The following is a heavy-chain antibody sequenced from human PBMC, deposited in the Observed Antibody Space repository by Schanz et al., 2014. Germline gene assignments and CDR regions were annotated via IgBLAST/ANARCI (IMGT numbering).Heavy chain of an antibody. V-gene: IGHV1-69*04. CDR2: IIPILGIA. J-gene: IGHJ6*02. CDR1: GYNITSND. CDR3: ARAKRFGDMDV. D-gene: IGHD3-10*01. Sequence: QVQLVQSGGEMKKPGASVKVSCKASGYNITSNDVTWVRQATGQGLEWMGRIIPILGIANYAQKFQGRVTITADRSTSTAYMELRNLRSDDTAVYYCARAKRFGDMDVWGQGTTVTVSS.